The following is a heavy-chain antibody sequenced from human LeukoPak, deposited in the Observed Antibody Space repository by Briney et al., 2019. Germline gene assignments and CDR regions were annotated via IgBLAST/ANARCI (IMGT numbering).Heavy chain of an antibody. J-gene: IGHJ4*02. D-gene: IGHD3-22*01. CDR1: GGSISSGGYY. Sequence: SETLSLTCTVSGGSISSGGYYWSWIRQHPGKGLEWIGYIYYSGSTYYTPSLKSRLTISVDTSKNQFSLKLSSVTAADTAVYYCARNYYDSSGYTLGYWGQGTLVTVSS. V-gene: IGHV4-31*03. CDR3: ARNYYDSSGYTLGY. CDR2: IYYSGST.